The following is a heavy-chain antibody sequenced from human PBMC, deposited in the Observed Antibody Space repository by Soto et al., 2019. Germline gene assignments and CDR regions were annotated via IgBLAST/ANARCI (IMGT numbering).Heavy chain of an antibody. CDR1: GFTFSSYA. CDR2: ISYDGSNK. J-gene: IGHJ4*02. D-gene: IGHD5-12*01. Sequence: GGSLRLSCAASGFTFSSYAMHWVRQAPGKGLEWVAVISYDGSNKYYADSVKGRFTISRDNSKNTLYLQMNSLRAEDTAVYYCARVNSGYDIDYWAREPWSPSPQ. CDR3: ARVNSGYDIDY. V-gene: IGHV3-30-3*01.